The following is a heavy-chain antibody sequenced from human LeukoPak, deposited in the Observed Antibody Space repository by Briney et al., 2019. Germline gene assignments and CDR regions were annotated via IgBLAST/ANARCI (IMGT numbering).Heavy chain of an antibody. D-gene: IGHD2-15*01. CDR2: MNPNSGNT. V-gene: IGHV1-8*01. Sequence: ASVKVSCKASGYTFTSYDINWVRQATGQGLGWMGWMNPNSGNTGYAQKFQGRVTMTRNTSISTAYMELSSLRSEDTAVYYCARVAHRGDCYDYWGQGTLVTVSS. J-gene: IGHJ4*02. CDR3: ARVAHRGDCYDY. CDR1: GYTFTSYD.